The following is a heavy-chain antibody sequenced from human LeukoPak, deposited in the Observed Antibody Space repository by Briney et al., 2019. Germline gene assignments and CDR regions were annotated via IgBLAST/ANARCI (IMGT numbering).Heavy chain of an antibody. V-gene: IGHV4-39*01. J-gene: IGHJ4*02. CDR1: GGSISSSGYY. D-gene: IGHD4-17*01. CDR3: ARVPTVTFFDY. Sequence: SETLSLTCTVSGGSISSSGYYWGWIRQPPGKGLEWIGSIYSSGSTYYNPSLKSRVTISVDTSKNQFSLKLSSVTAADTAVYYCARVPTVTFFDYWGQGTLVTVSS. CDR2: IYSSGST.